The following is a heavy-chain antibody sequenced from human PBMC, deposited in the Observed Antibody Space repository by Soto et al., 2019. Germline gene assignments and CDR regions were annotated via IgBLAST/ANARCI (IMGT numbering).Heavy chain of an antibody. CDR2: ISSDGSKQ. V-gene: IGHV3-33*05. CDR1: GFPFRSYG. CDR3: ANWGPAAGPAQH. J-gene: IGHJ1*01. D-gene: IGHD6-25*01. Sequence: PGGSLRLSCAWSGFPFRSYGMQWVRQTPGEGLEWVAAISSDGSKQFYGDSVKGRFTISRDNSREMFYLQMDGLRVADTAVYYCANWGPAAGPAQHWGQGTQVTAPQ.